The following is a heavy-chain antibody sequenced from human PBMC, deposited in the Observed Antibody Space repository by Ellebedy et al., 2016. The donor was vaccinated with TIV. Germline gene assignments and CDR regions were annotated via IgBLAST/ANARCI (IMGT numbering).Heavy chain of an antibody. CDR3: ARASGPFAFTMVRGVIGY. D-gene: IGHD3-10*01. CDR1: GYTFTGYH. CDR2: INPSGGST. J-gene: IGHJ4*02. Sequence: ASVKVSCKASGYTFTGYHMHWVRQAPGQGLEWMGIINPSGGSTSYAQKFQGRVTMARDTSTSTVYMELSSLRSEDTAVYSCARASGPFAFTMVRGVIGYWGQGTLVTVSS. V-gene: IGHV1-46*01.